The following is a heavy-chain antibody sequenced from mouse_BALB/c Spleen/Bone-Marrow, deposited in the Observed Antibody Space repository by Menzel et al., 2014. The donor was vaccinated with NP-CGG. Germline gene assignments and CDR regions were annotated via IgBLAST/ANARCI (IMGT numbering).Heavy chain of an antibody. CDR1: GFTFSTDV. J-gene: IGHJ4*01. CDR2: ISTSGST. D-gene: IGHD4-1*01. Sequence: DVMLVESGGGLVKPGGSLKLSCAASGFTFSTDVMSWVRQTPEKRLEWVASISTSGSTYYPDSVRGRFTISRDNARNILYLQMTSLRSEDTATYYCARWDNHYAMDYWGQGTSVIASS. V-gene: IGHV5-6-5*01. CDR3: ARWDNHYAMDY.